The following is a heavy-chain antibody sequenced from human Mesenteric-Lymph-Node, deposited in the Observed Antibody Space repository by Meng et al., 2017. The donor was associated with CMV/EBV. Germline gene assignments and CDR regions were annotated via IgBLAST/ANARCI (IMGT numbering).Heavy chain of an antibody. CDR2: IYYSGST. D-gene: IGHD5-18*01. CDR3: ARVHFGYSYGSGYYFYGMDV. J-gene: IGHJ6*02. Sequence: GSLRLSCTVSGGSVSSGTYYWSWIRQPPGKGLEWIGYIYYSGSTNYNPSLKSRVTISVDTSKKQLSLKLSSVTAADTAVYYCARVHFGYSYGSGYYFYGMDVWGQGTTVTVSS. CDR1: GGSVSSGTYY. V-gene: IGHV4-61*01.